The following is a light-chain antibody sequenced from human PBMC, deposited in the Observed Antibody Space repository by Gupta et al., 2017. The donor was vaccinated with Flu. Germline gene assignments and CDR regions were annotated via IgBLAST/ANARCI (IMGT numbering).Light chain of an antibody. CDR3: QVCDLTNNRVV. Sequence: GGNNIGGKIVHWYQQKPGQAPVLVVHDDSGRPSGIPERFSGSNSGNTATLTSSRVEVGDEADYFCQVCDLTNNRVVFGGGTKLTVL. V-gene: IGLV3-21*02. J-gene: IGLJ2*01. CDR2: DDS. CDR1: NIGGKI.